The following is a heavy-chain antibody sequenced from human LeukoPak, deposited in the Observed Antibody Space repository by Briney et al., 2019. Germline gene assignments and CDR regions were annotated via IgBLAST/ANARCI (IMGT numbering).Heavy chain of an antibody. Sequence: GGSLRLSCAASGFTFDDYAMHWVRQAPGKGLEWVSGISWNSGSTGYADSVKGRFTISRDNAKNSLYLQMNSLRAEDTAVYYCARVKSEFFDYWGQGTLVTVSS. J-gene: IGHJ4*02. CDR2: ISWNSGST. CDR3: ARVKSEFFDY. CDR1: GFTFDDYA. V-gene: IGHV3-9*01. D-gene: IGHD3-10*01.